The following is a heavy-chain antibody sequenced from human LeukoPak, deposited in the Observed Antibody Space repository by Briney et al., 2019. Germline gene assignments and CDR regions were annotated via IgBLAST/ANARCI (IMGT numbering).Heavy chain of an antibody. D-gene: IGHD6-6*01. Sequence: GGSLRLSCAASGFTFRNYAMSWPRQPPGNGLEWVQAITGTGGNTDYADSVKGRYTLSRDNSNNTLYLEMNSLRAEDTAVYYCAKSSSNYFYYMDVWGKGTTVTVSS. CDR2: ITGTGGNT. J-gene: IGHJ6*03. CDR3: AKSSSNYFYYMDV. V-gene: IGHV3-23*01. CDR1: GFTFRNYA.